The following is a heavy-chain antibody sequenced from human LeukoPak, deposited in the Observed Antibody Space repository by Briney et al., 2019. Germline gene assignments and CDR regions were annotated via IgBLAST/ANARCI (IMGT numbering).Heavy chain of an antibody. Sequence: GGSLRLSCAASGFTFSSYAMHWVRQAPGKGLEWVAAIRYDGSNENYADAVKGRSTISRDNSKNTLYLQMNSLRVEDTAVYYCARDGVGSTTFFGYFDYWGQGSLVTVSS. CDR2: IRYDGSNE. D-gene: IGHD1-26*01. CDR3: ARDGVGSTTFFGYFDY. V-gene: IGHV3-33*08. J-gene: IGHJ4*02. CDR1: GFTFSSYA.